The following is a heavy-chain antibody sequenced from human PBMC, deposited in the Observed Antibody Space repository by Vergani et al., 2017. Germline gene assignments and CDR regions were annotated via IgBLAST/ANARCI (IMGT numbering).Heavy chain of an antibody. J-gene: IGHJ4*02. CDR3: AIGTDYYDSSGYYLDY. D-gene: IGHD3-22*01. V-gene: IGHV1-24*01. CDR1: GYSLTELT. CDR2: FDPEHGEV. Sequence: QVQLVQSGSEVRKPGASVKVSCQVSGYSLTELTIHWVRQAPGKGLEWMGGFDPEHGEVTFAHHIQGRVTMTEDRSTDTAYMELSSLRREEKALYYCAIGTDYYDSSGYYLDYWGEGTLVTVSS.